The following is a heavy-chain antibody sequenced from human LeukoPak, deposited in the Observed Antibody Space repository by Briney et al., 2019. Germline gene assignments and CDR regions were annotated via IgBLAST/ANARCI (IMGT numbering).Heavy chain of an antibody. J-gene: IGHJ3*02. CDR3: ARAPEDYDAFDI. CDR2: IYTSGST. V-gene: IGHV4-61*02. Sequence: PSQTLSLTCTVSGGSISSGSYYWSWIRQPAGKGLEWIGRIYTSGSTNYNPSLKSRVTISVDTSKSQFSLKLSSVTAADTAVYYCARAPEDYDAFDIWGQGTMVTVSS. CDR1: GGSISSGSYY. D-gene: IGHD2-15*01.